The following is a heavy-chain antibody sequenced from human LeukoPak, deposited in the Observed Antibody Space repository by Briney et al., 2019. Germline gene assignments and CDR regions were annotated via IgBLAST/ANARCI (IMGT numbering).Heavy chain of an antibody. Sequence: GGSLRLSCEAYGFTFSSYWMTWVRQAPGKGLEWVANIKEDGSEKYYLDSVRGRFTISRDNARNSLYLHLNSLRAEDTAVYYCARVHHSSSWGTDDCWGQGTLVTVSS. D-gene: IGHD6-13*01. V-gene: IGHV3-7*01. CDR1: GFTFSSYW. CDR2: IKEDGSEK. CDR3: ARVHHSSSWGTDDC. J-gene: IGHJ4*02.